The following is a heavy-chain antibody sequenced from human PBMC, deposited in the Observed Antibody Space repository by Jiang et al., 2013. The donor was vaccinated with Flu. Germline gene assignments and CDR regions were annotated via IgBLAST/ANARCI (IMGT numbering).Heavy chain of an antibody. V-gene: IGHV4-31*03. CDR3: ARAKRDHDFWSGRAGYFQH. Sequence: GSGLVKPSQTLSLTCTVSGGSISSGGYYWSWIRQHPGKGLEWIGYIYYSGSTYYNPSLKSRVTISVDTSKNQFSLKLSSVTAADTAVYYCARAKRDHDFWSGRAGYFQHWGQGTLVTVSS. CDR1: GGSISSGGYY. D-gene: IGHD3-3*01. J-gene: IGHJ1*01. CDR2: IYYSGST.